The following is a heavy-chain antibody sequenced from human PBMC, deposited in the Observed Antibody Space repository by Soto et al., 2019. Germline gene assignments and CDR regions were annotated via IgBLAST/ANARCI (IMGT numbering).Heavy chain of an antibody. J-gene: IGHJ5*01. V-gene: IGHV4-38-2*02. CDR2: IYHSGST. CDR1: GYSISTGFN. CDR3: AREWGTGIYQLDS. Sequence: PSETLSLTCAVSGYSISTGFNWAWIRQPPGKGLEWIGSIYHSGSTYYNLSLKSRVTISSDASKNQISLKLSSVTAADTALYYCAREWGTGIYQLDSCGKRTLVTVSS. D-gene: IGHD1-1*01.